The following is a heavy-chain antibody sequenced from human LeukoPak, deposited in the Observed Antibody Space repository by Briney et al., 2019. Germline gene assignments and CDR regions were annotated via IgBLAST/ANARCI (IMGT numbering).Heavy chain of an antibody. CDR1: GYTFTGHY. V-gene: IGHV1-2*02. CDR2: IKPDSGAT. CDR3: ARAEYRYGYILDY. J-gene: IGHJ4*02. Sequence: AASVKVSCKASGYTFTGHYIHWVRQAPGQGLEWMGWIKPDSGATNYAQKFQGGVTMTRDTSISTAHMELNRLTSDDTAVYYCARAEYRYGYILDYWGQGTLVTVSS. D-gene: IGHD5-18*01.